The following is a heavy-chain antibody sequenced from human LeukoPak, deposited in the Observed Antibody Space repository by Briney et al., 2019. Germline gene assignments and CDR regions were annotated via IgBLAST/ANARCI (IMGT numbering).Heavy chain of an antibody. V-gene: IGHV3-23*01. Sequence: PGGSLRLSCAASEFTFDSYAMNWVRQAPGKGLEWVSAISGSGANTYYANSVKGRFTTSRDNSKSTLFLQMDSLRAEDTAIYYCAKTSVSSGWPELLDFWGQGTLVTVSS. D-gene: IGHD6-19*01. CDR2: ISGSGANT. CDR1: EFTFDSYA. CDR3: AKTSVSSGWPELLDF. J-gene: IGHJ4*02.